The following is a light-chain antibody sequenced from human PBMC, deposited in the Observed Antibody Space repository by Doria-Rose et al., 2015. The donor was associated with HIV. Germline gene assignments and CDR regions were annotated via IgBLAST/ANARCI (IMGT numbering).Light chain of an antibody. CDR1: QSFSSTY. V-gene: IGKV3-20*01. J-gene: IGKJ1*01. CDR2: DGS. CDR3: RQYGTSWT. Sequence: TQSPGTLSLSPGERATISCRASQSFSSTYLAWYQQKPGQAHSLLIYDGSTRATGIPDGISASGSGTDFTRTINRLEPEDFALYYCRQYGTSWTFGQGTKVEI.